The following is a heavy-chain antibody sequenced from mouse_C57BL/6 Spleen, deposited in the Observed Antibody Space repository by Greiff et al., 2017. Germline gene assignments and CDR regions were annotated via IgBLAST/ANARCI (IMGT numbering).Heavy chain of an antibody. D-gene: IGHD1-1*01. CDR2: IRLKSDNYAT. CDR1: GFTFSNYW. V-gene: IGHV6-3*01. CDR3: TAIPITTVVENY. J-gene: IGHJ2*01. Sequence: EVMLVESGGGLVQPGGSMKLSCVASGFTFSNYWMNWVRQSPEKGLEWVAQIRLKSDNYATHYAESVKGRFTISRDDSKSSVYLQMNNLRAEDTGIYYCTAIPITTVVENYWGQGTTLTVSS.